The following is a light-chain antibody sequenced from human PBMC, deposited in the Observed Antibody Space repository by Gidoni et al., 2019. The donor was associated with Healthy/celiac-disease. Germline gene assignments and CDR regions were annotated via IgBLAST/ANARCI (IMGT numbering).Light chain of an antibody. CDR2: GAS. V-gene: IGKV3-20*01. J-gene: IGKJ4*01. CDR1: QSVSSSY. Sequence: EIVLTQSPGTLSLSPGERATLSCRARQSVSSSYLAWYQQKPGQAPRLLIYGASSRATGIPDRFSGSGSGTDFTLTISRLEPEDFAVYYCQQYGSSPLTFGGXTKVEIK. CDR3: QQYGSSPLT.